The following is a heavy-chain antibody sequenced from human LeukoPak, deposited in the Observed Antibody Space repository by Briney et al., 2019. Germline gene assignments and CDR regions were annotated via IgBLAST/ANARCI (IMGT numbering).Heavy chain of an antibody. CDR3: ARGPGTVGLSP. D-gene: IGHD1/OR15-1a*01. J-gene: IGHJ5*02. CDR2: INHSGDT. V-gene: IGHV4-34*01. Sequence: SETLSLTCNVSGGSFTNYYWSSIRQTPEKGLEWIGQINHSGDTSYNPSLRSRITLSVDRSKNQFSLKVTSVTAADTGVYYCARGPGTVGLSPWGQGTLVTVSS. CDR1: GGSFTNYY.